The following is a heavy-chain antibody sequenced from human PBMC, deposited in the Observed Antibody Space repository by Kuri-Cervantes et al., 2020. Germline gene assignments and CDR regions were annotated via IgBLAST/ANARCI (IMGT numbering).Heavy chain of an antibody. CDR2: ISSSSSYI. CDR1: GFTFSSYS. Sequence: GESLKISCAASGFTFSSYSMNWVRQAPGKGLEWVSSISSSSSYIYYADSVKGRFTISRDNARSTLYLQMDSLRAEDTGVYFCATVVARTFEIWGQGTMVTVSS. CDR3: ATVVARTFEI. J-gene: IGHJ3*02. V-gene: IGHV3-21*01. D-gene: IGHD2-15*01.